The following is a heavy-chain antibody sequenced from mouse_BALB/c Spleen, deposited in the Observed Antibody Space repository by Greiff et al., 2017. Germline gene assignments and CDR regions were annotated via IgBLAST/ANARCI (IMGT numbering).Heavy chain of an antibody. J-gene: IGHJ4*01. CDR3: ARKEYGGMDY. Sequence: EVQLVESGAELVKPGASVKLSCTASGFNIKDTYMHWVKQRPEQGLEWIGRIDPANGNTKYDPKFQGKATITADTSSNTAYLQLSSLTSEDTAVYYCARKEYGGMDYWGQGTSVTVSS. D-gene: IGHD2-10*02. CDR1: GFNIKDTY. V-gene: IGHV14-3*02. CDR2: IDPANGNT.